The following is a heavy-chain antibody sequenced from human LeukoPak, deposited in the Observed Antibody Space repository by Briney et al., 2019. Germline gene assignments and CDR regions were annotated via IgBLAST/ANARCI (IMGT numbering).Heavy chain of an antibody. Sequence: GGSLGLSCAASGFTFTNYVMNWVRQAPGKGLEWVSGISGSGDNTYYVDSVKGRFTISRDNSKNTLYLQMNSLRDEDTAIYYCAKVTTFANWFDPWGQGTPVTVSS. V-gene: IGHV3-23*01. CDR1: GFTFTNYV. CDR2: ISGSGDNT. D-gene: IGHD2/OR15-2a*01. J-gene: IGHJ5*02. CDR3: AKVTTFANWFDP.